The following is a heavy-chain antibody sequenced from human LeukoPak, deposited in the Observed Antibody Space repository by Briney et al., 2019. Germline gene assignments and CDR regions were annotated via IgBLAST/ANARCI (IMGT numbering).Heavy chain of an antibody. D-gene: IGHD3-10*01. CDR2: ISGSGGST. CDR1: GFTFSSYA. J-gene: IGHJ5*02. CDR3: AKGRVLLWFGELVSNWFDP. V-gene: IGHV3-23*01. Sequence: PGGSLRLSCAASGFTFSSYAMSWVRQAPGKGLEWVSAISGSGGSTYYADSVKGRFTISRDNSKNTLYLQMNSLRAEDTAVYYCAKGRVLLWFGELVSNWFDPWGQGTLVTVSS.